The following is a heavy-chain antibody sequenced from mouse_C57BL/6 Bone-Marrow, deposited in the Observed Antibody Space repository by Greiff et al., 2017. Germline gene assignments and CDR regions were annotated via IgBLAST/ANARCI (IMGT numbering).Heavy chain of an antibody. J-gene: IGHJ2*01. CDR3: ATEVSYFDY. Sequence: VQLQQSGPVLVKPGASVKMSCKASGYTFTDYYMNWVKQSHGKSLEWIGVINPYNGGTSYNQKFKGKATLTVDKSSSTAYMELNSLTSEDSAVYYCATEVSYFDYWGQGTTLTVSS. CDR1: GYTFTDYY. V-gene: IGHV1-19*01. CDR2: INPYNGGT.